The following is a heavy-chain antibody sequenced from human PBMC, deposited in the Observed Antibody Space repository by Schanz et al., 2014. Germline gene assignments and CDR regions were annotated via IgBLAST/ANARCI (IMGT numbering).Heavy chain of an antibody. CDR1: GFNSDDYA. V-gene: IGHV3-23*01. D-gene: IGHD1-20*01. CDR2: INGDGSRT. CDR3: ANNWNLDY. Sequence: EVQLLESGGGLVEPGGSLRLSCTASGFNSDDYAMHWVRQAPGKGLEWVSRINGDGSRTAYADSVRGRFTISRDNSKNTLYLQMNSLRAEDTAVYYCANNWNLDYWGQGTLVTVSS. J-gene: IGHJ4*02.